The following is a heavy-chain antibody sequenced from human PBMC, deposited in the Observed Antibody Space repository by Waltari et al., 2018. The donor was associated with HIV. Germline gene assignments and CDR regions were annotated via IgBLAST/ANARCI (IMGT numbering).Heavy chain of an antibody. V-gene: IGHV3-49*03. D-gene: IGHD3-10*01. CDR2: IRSKANGATT. CDR3: ARGLGVLDY. Sequence: EMQLVQAGGGLVQPGRSLSLSCTAPGLTLGHYAMSWLRQGPGRSLEWVGFIRSKANGATTEYAASVKGRFSISRDDSKSIVYLQMNSLKTEETAMYFCARGLGVLDYWGQGTLVTVSS. CDR1: GLTLGHYA. J-gene: IGHJ4*02.